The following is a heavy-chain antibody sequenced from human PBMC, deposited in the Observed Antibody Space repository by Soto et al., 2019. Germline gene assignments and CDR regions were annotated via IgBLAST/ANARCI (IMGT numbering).Heavy chain of an antibody. CDR1: GGSISSYY. V-gene: IGHV4-59*01. CDR3: ARTLRRGPPFDY. Sequence: SETLSLTCTVSGGSISSYYWSWIRQPPGKGLEWVGYIHYSGSTNSNPSLKSRVSISVYTSKNQFALKLSSVTAADTAVYYCARTLRRGPPFDYWGQGTLVTVSS. CDR2: IHYSGST. D-gene: IGHD3-10*01. J-gene: IGHJ4*02.